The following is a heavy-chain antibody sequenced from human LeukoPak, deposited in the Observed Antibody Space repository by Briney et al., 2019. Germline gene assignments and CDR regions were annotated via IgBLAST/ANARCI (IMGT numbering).Heavy chain of an antibody. CDR1: GGSFSGYY. D-gene: IGHD5-18*01. J-gene: IGHJ6*02. V-gene: IGHV4-34*01. CDR3: ARDEGNTAMVPYYYYYYGMDV. Sequence: SETLSLTCAVYGGSFSGYYWSWIRQPPGKGLEWIGEINHRGSANYNPSLKSRVTISVDTSKNQFSLKLSSMTAADTAVYYCARDEGNTAMVPYYYYYYGMDVWGQGTTVTVSS. CDR2: INHRGSA.